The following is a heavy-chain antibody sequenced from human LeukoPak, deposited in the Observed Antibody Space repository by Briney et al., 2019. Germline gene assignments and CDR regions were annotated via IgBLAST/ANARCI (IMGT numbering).Heavy chain of an antibody. Sequence: SETLSLTCTVSGGSISSYYWSWIRQPAGKGLEWIGRIYTSGSTNYNPSLKSRVTMSVDTSKNQFSLKLSSVTAVDTAVYYCARQRSIAAADSGMDVWGQGTTVTVSS. CDR2: IYTSGST. CDR3: ARQRSIAAADSGMDV. CDR1: GGSISSYY. J-gene: IGHJ6*02. D-gene: IGHD6-13*01. V-gene: IGHV4-4*07.